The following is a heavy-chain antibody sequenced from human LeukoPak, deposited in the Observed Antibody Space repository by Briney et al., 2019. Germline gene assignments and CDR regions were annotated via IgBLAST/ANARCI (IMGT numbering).Heavy chain of an antibody. D-gene: IGHD6-19*01. Sequence: PGGSLRLSCAASGFTFSSYSMNWVRQAPGKGLEWVSGISWNSGSIGYADSVKGRFTISRDNAKNSLYLQMNSLRAEDTALYYCAKDRGSGWYDAFDIWGQGTMVTVSS. CDR1: GFTFSSYS. CDR3: AKDRGSGWYDAFDI. CDR2: ISWNSGSI. V-gene: IGHV3-9*01. J-gene: IGHJ3*02.